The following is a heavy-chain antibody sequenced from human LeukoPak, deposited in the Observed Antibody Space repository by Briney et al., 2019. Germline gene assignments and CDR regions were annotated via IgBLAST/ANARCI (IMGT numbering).Heavy chain of an antibody. CDR2: IYYSGST. Sequence: PSGTLSLTCTVSGGSISSYYWSWIRQPPGKGLEWIGYIYYSGSTNYNPSLKSRVTISVDTSKNQFSLKLSSVTAADTAVYYCARGIAVGFDYWGQGTLVTVSS. D-gene: IGHD6-19*01. CDR3: ARGIAVGFDY. V-gene: IGHV4-59*01. J-gene: IGHJ4*02. CDR1: GGSISSYY.